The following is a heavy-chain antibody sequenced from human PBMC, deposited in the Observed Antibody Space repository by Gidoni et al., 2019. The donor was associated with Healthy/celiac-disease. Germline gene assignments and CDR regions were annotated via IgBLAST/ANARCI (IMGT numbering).Heavy chain of an antibody. CDR3: AREYSSSDYYYGMDV. CDR2: T. D-gene: IGHD6-6*01. J-gene: IGHJ6*02. Sequence: TNYNPSLKSRVTISVDTSKNQFSLKLSSVTAADTAVYYCAREYSSSDYYYGMDVWGQGTTVTVSS. V-gene: IGHV4-59*01.